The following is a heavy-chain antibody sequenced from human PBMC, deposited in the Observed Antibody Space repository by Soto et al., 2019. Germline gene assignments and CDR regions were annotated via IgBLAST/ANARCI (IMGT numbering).Heavy chain of an antibody. CDR1: GFSLSTGGVG. D-gene: IGHD4-4*01. CDR2: IYWDDDK. Sequence: QITLKESGPTLVKPTQTLTLTCTFSGFSLSTGGVGVGWIRQPPGKALEWLALIYWDDDKHYSPSLKSRLIITKDTSKNQVDLTMNNVDLVDTATYYCAHRRGNSNYYNWFGPWGQGTLVTVSS. J-gene: IGHJ5*02. V-gene: IGHV2-5*02. CDR3: AHRRGNSNYYNWFGP.